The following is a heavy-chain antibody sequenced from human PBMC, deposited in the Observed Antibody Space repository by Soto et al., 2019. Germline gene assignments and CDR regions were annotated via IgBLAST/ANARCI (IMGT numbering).Heavy chain of an antibody. V-gene: IGHV3-23*01. CDR2: ISGSGGDI. J-gene: IGHJ4*02. D-gene: IGHD6-6*01. CDR3: AKGGRGSSGLDFDY. Sequence: EVQLLESGGGLVQPGGSLSLSCAASGFTFSIYAMSWVRQAPGKGLEWVSTISGSGGDIYYADSVKGRFIISRDNPKYTLSLQMDSVRDEDTAVYYCAKGGRGSSGLDFDYWGQGTLVTVSS. CDR1: GFTFSIYA.